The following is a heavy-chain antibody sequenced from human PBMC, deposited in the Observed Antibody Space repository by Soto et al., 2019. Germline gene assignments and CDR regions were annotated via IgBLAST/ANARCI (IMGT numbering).Heavy chain of an antibody. CDR1: GFTFSNYA. CDR3: ARDSGGDYHNYYMDV. V-gene: IGHV3-33*01. Sequence: QMQLVESGGGVVQPGTSLRLSCAXSGFTFSNYAMHWVRQAPGKGLEWVTIIWYDGSDKNYGDSVKGRFTISRDNSKNTLYLQMNSLRVEDTAVYYCARDSGGDYHNYYMDVWGKGTTVTVSS. CDR2: IWYDGSDK. D-gene: IGHD4-17*01. J-gene: IGHJ6*03.